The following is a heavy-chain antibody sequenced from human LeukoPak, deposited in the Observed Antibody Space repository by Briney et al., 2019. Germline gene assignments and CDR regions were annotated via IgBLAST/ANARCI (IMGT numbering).Heavy chain of an antibody. V-gene: IGHV4-4*02. CDR2: IYHSGST. J-gene: IGHJ4*02. CDR3: ATEVLGGLDY. CDR1: GGSISISNW. Sequence: PSETLSLTCAVSGGSISISNWWRWVRQPPGKGLEWIAEIYHSGSTNYNPSLKSRVTISVDKSKNQFSLKLTSVTAADTAVYYCATEVLGGLDYWGQGTLVTVSS. D-gene: IGHD2-8*01.